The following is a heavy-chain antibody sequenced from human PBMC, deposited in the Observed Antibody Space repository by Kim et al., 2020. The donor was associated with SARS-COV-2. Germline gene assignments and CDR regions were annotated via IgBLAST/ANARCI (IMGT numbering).Heavy chain of an antibody. CDR2: IIPIFGTA. Sequence: SVKVSCKASGGTFSSYAISWVRQAPGQGLEWMGGIIPIFGTANYAQKFQGRVTITADESTSTAYMELSSLRSEDTAVYYCARGRGSTTPDYYYYYMDVWGKGTTVTVSS. D-gene: IGHD4-4*01. J-gene: IGHJ6*03. V-gene: IGHV1-69*13. CDR3: ARGRGSTTPDYYYYYMDV. CDR1: GGTFSSYA.